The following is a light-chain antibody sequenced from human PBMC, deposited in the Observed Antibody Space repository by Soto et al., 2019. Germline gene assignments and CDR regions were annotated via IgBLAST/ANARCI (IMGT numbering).Light chain of an antibody. CDR2: LAT. Sequence: EVVLTQSPGTLSLSPGERATLSCRASQTISSASLAWYQQKPGQAPRLLIYLATTRAPGIPDRFSGGGSGTDFTPTISRLEPEDLAVYHCQHFGTSSWTFGQGTKVEIK. J-gene: IGKJ1*01. CDR1: QTISSAS. V-gene: IGKV3-20*01. CDR3: QHFGTSSWT.